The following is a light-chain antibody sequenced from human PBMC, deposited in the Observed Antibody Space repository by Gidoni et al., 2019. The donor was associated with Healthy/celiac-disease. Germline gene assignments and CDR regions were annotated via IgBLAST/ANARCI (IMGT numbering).Light chain of an antibody. V-gene: IGKV1-5*03. J-gene: IGKJ1*01. CDR2: KAS. CDR3: QQYNSYPWT. CDR1: QSISSW. Sequence: DIQMTQSPSTLSASVGDRVTITCRASQSISSWLAWYQQKPGKAPKLLIYKASSLESGVPSRYSGSGSGTEFTLTISSLQPDGFATYYCQQYNSYPWTFGQGTKVETK.